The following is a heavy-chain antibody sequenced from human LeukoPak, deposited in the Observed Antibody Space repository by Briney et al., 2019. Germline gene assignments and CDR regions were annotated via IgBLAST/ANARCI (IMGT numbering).Heavy chain of an antibody. Sequence: PSETLSLTCTVSGDSISSNHYYWGWVRQPPGKGLEWIGSGTTYCNPSLKSRVTISVDTSKNQFSLKLSSVTAADTAVYYCARTGGYMVRGVQNWFDPWGQGTLVTVSS. J-gene: IGHJ5*02. CDR2: GTT. D-gene: IGHD3-10*01. V-gene: IGHV4-39*01. CDR3: ARTGGYMVRGVQNWFDP. CDR1: GDSISSNHYY.